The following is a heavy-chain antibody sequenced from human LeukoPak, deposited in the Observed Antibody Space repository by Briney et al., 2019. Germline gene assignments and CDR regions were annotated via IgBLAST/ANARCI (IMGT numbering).Heavy chain of an antibody. J-gene: IGHJ3*02. Sequence: SETLSLTCTVSGGSISTSNYYWGWIRQPPGKGPEWIGSVYYIGSTFYNPSLKSRLTISIDTSKNQFSLKLRSVTAADTAVYYCAREDAEQMDNSFDIWGQGTMVTVSS. V-gene: IGHV4-39*07. D-gene: IGHD5-24*01. CDR1: GGSISTSNYY. CDR2: VYYIGST. CDR3: AREDAEQMDNSFDI.